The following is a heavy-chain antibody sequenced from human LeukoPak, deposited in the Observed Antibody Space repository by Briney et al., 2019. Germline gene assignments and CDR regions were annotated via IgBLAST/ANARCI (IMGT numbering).Heavy chain of an antibody. J-gene: IGHJ4*02. CDR2: IHYDGSNK. Sequence: GGSPRLSCAASGFTFSSYGMHWVRQAPGKGLEWVASIHYDGSNKYYADSVKGRFTISRDNSKNTLYLQMNSLRAEDTAVYYCAKDRCSPGSTSCWYYFDYWGQGTLVTVSS. D-gene: IGHD2-2*01. CDR3: AKDRCSPGSTSCWYYFDY. CDR1: GFTFSSYG. V-gene: IGHV3-30*02.